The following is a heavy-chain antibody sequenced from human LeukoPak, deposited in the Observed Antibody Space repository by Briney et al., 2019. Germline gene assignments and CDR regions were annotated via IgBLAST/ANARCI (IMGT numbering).Heavy chain of an antibody. J-gene: IGHJ6*03. CDR3: AAAGDHYYYYYMDV. CDR1: GFTFTSSA. Sequence: SVKVSCKASGFTFTSSAVQWVRQARGQRLEWIGLIVVGSGNANYAQKFQERVTITRDMSTSTAYMELSSLRSEDTAVYYCAAAGDHYYYYYMDVWGKGTTVTVSS. V-gene: IGHV1-58*01. CDR2: IVVGSGNA.